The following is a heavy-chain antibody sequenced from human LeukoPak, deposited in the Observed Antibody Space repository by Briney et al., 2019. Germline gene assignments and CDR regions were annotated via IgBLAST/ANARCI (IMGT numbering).Heavy chain of an antibody. D-gene: IGHD1-26*01. V-gene: IGHV4-4*08. CDR3: ARVSGATGLYYFDY. Sequence: PSETLSLTCTVSGGSISSYYWSWIRQPPGKGLEWIGYIYTSGSTNYNPSLKSRVTMSVDTSKNQFSLKLSSVTAADTAVYYCARVSGATGLYYFDYWGQGTLVTVSS. CDR1: GGSISSYY. J-gene: IGHJ4*02. CDR2: IYTSGST.